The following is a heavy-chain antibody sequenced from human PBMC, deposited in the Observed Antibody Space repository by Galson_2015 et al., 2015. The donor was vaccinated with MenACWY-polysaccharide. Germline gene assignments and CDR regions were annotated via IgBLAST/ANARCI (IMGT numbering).Heavy chain of an antibody. CDR1: GFTSNNYA. Sequence: SLRLACAASGFTSNNYAMHWVRQAPGKGLEWVAVISFDGNNKYYADSVEGRFTISRDNSKNALYLQMNSLRTEDTAVYHCASGRTDGYNPPGGVEDYWGQGTLVTVPS. CDR2: ISFDGNNK. J-gene: IGHJ4*02. CDR3: ASGRTDGYNPPGGVEDY. D-gene: IGHD5-24*01. V-gene: IGHV3-30-3*01.